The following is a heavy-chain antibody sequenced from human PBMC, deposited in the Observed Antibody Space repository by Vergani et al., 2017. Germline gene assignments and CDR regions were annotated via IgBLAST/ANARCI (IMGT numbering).Heavy chain of an antibody. D-gene: IGHD6-19*01. CDR3: ASDTHSGQRADR. CDR2: IHYSENT. Sequence: QVQLQESGPGLVKSSETLSLTCSVSFDSIRNLYCNWIRQPPGKGLEWIGSIHYSENTNYNPSLKTRVTISVDTSKNQFSLKLTSVTGADTAVYYCASDTHSGQRADRWGQRILVTVTS. V-gene: IGHV4-59*11. CDR1: FDSIRNLY. J-gene: IGHJ5*02.